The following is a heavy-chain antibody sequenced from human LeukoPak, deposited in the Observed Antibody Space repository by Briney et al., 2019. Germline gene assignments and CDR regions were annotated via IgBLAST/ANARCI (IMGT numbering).Heavy chain of an antibody. CDR2: INPNSGGT. CDR3: ARDRPANYYESSGYYFYVY. D-gene: IGHD3-22*01. J-gene: IGHJ4*02. V-gene: IGHV1-2*02. CDR1: GYTFTGYY. Sequence: ASLKVSCKASGYTFTGYYMHWVRQAPGQGLEWMGWINPNSGGTNYAQKFQGRVTMTRDTSISTAYMELSRLRSDDTAVYYCARDRPANYYESSGYYFYVYWGQGALVTVSS.